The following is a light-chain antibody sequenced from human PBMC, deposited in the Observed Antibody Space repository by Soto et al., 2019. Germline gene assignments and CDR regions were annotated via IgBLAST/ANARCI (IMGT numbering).Light chain of an antibody. J-gene: IGLJ1*01. V-gene: IGLV2-23*03. CDR2: EGS. Sequence: QSVLTRPASVSGSPGQSITISCTGTSSDVGSYNLVSWYQQHPGKAPKLMIYEGSKRPSGVSNRFSGSKSGNTASLTISGLQAEDEADYYCCSYAGSSTFLYVFGTGTKVT. CDR1: SSDVGSYNL. CDR3: CSYAGSSTFLYV.